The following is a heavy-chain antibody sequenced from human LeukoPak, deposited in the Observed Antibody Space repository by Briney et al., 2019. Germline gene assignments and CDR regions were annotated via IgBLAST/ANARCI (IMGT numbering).Heavy chain of an antibody. D-gene: IGHD3/OR15-3a*01. CDR3: ARDQYDTWSRRGNFDS. V-gene: IGHV3-7*03. Sequence: GGSLRLSCVTSGFSFGKYWMSWVRQAPGKGLEWVANIKLDGSEKNYVDSVKGRFTISRDNTKNSLYLQMNSLRAEDTAVFYCARDQYDTWSRRGNFDSWGQGTLVIVSS. CDR2: IKLDGSEK. J-gene: IGHJ4*02. CDR1: GFSFGKYW.